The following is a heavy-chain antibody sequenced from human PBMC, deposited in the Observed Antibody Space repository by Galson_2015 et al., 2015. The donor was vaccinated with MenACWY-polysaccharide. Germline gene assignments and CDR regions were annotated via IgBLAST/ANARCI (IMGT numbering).Heavy chain of an antibody. CDR1: GFTFRNYG. Sequence: SLRLSCAASGFTFRNYGMHWVRQAPGKGLEWVTVIYYDGSNKYYIDSVRGRFTISRDNSGNTLYLQMNSLRAEDTAVYYCAAGTGRDGYTFDFWGRGTLVTVSS. D-gene: IGHD5-24*01. V-gene: IGHV3-33*08. CDR2: IYYDGSNK. J-gene: IGHJ4*02. CDR3: AAGTGRDGYTFDF.